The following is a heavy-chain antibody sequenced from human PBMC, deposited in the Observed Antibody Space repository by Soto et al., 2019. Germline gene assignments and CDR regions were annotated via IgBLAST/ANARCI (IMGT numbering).Heavy chain of an antibody. J-gene: IGHJ4*02. CDR1: GFTFSDYY. CDR3: ARVVRLMLYSDY. Sequence: GGSLRLSCAASGFTFSDYYMSWIRQAPGKGLEWVSYIGPSSSYTNYADSVKGRFTISRDNTKNSLYLQMNSLRAEDTAVYYCARVVRLMLYSDYWGQGTLVTVSS. CDR2: IGPSSSYT. D-gene: IGHD2-8*01. V-gene: IGHV3-11*06.